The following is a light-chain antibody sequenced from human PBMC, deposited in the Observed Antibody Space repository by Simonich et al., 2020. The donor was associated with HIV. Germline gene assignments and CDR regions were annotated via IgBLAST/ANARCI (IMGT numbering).Light chain of an antibody. CDR2: AAS. CDR1: KSLSSY. CDR3: QKYNSAPYT. V-gene: IGKV1-39*01. Sequence: DIQMTQSPSSLSASVGNRFTITCRASKSLSSYLNWDQQKPGKAPKLLIYAASSLQSGVPSRFSGSGSGIDFTLTISSLQPEDVATYYCQKYNSAPYTFGQGTKLEIK. J-gene: IGKJ2*01.